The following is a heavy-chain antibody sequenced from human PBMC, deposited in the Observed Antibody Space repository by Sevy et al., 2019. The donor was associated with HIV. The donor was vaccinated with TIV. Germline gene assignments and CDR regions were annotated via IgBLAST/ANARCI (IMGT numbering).Heavy chain of an antibody. CDR3: ARGKLDYGDYYYFDY. J-gene: IGHJ4*02. D-gene: IGHD4-17*01. CDR2: IYSAHST. CDR1: GFTVSTKY. Sequence: GGSLRLSCAASGFTVSTKYMSWVRQAPGKGLEWVSVIYSAHSTYYTDSVKGRFTISNDNSKNTLYLQMNSLRAEDTAVYYCARGKLDYGDYYYFDYWGQGTLVTVSS. V-gene: IGHV3-53*01.